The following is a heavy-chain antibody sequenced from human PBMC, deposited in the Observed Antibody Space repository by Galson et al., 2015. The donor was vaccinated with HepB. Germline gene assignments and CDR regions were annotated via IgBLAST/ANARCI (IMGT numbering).Heavy chain of an antibody. CDR3: ARGCYATSPPDS. CDR1: GYNFRSYG. D-gene: IGHD2-2*01. Sequence: SVKVSCKASGYNFRSYGISWVRQAPGQGLEWVGWISGYNANTDYTQKFQGRVTMTTDTSTNTAYMELRSLRSDDTAVYYCARGCYATSPPDSWGQGTLVTVSS. V-gene: IGHV1-18*01. J-gene: IGHJ5*01. CDR2: ISGYNANT.